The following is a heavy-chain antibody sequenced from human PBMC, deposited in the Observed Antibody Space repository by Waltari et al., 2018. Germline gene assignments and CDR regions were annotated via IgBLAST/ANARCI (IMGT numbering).Heavy chain of an antibody. CDR2: IYYSGST. CDR1: GGSISSYY. Sequence: QVQLQESGPGLVKPSETLSLTCTVSGGSISSYYWSWIRQPPGKGLEWIGYIYYSGSTNYNPSLKRRVTISVDTSKNQFSLKLSSVTAADTAVYYCARGPLNGDYDGGYRGQGTLVTVSS. V-gene: IGHV4-59*01. CDR3: ARGPLNGDYDGGY. D-gene: IGHD4-17*01. J-gene: IGHJ4*02.